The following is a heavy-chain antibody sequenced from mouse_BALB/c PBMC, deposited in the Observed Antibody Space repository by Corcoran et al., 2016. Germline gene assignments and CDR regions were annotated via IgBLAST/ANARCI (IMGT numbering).Heavy chain of an antibody. CDR1: GFNIKDTY. CDR3: ARYYYGSSSWYFDV. V-gene: IGHV14-3*02. J-gene: IGHJ1*01. Sequence: EVQLQQSGAELVKPGASVKLSCTASGFNIKDTYMHWVKQRPEQGLEWIGRIDPANGNTKYDPKFQGKATITADTSSNTAYLQLSSLTSEDTAVYYCARYYYGSSSWYFDVWGAGTTVTVSS. CDR2: IDPANGNT. D-gene: IGHD1-1*01.